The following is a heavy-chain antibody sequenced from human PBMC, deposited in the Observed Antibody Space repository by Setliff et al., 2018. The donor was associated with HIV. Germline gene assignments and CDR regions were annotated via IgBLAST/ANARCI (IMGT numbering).Heavy chain of an antibody. CDR2: IYYSGST. D-gene: IGHD6-13*01. J-gene: IGHJ6*04. V-gene: IGHV4-31*03. CDR1: GGSISSGGYY. CDR3: ARVSIAASGPLNWFDP. Sequence: PSETLSLTCTVSGGSISSGGYYWSWIRQHPGKGLEWIGYIYYSGSTYYNPSLKSRVTISGDTSKNHFSLKLSSVTAADTAVYYCARVSIAASGPLNWFDPWGKGTTVTVSS.